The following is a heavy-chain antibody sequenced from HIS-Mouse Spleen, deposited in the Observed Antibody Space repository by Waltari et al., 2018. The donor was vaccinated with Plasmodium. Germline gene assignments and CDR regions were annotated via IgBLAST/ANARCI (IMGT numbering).Heavy chain of an antibody. Sequence: QVQLQQWGAGLLKPSETLSLTCAVYGGSFSGYYWSWIRQPPGTGLEWIGEINHSGSSNATPSLKSRVTISVDTSKNHFSLKLSSVTAADTAVYYCASSGSGSYYYWGQGTLVTVSS. V-gene: IGHV4-34*01. CDR2: INHSGSS. CDR3: ASSGSGSYYY. J-gene: IGHJ4*02. CDR1: GGSFSGYY. D-gene: IGHD3-10*01.